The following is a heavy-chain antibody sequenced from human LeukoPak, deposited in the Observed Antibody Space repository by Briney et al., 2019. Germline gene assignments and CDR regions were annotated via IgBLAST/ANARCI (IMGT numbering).Heavy chain of an antibody. V-gene: IGHV4-39*01. Sequence: SETLSLTCTVPGGSISSGYAWGWIRRPPGKGRAWIGSIYFSETTYYNPSLKSRVTISVDTSRNQFSLKLNSVTAADTAIYYCVRHLGANTWMGNWFDPWGQGTLVTVSS. CDR3: VRHLGANTWMGNWFDP. CDR2: IYFSETT. CDR1: GGSISSGYA. J-gene: IGHJ5*02. D-gene: IGHD1-1*01.